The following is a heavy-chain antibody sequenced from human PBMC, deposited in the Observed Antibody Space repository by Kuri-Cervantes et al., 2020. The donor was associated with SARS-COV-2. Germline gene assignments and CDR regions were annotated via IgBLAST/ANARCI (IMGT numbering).Heavy chain of an antibody. CDR1: GFTFSSYA. CDR3: ANHYSSTGYGVCFQH. V-gene: IGHV3-23*01. J-gene: IGHJ1*01. D-gene: IGHD6-13*01. CDR2: ITSSGGST. Sequence: GESLKISCAASGFTFSSYAMSWVRQGPGKGLEWVSAITSSGGSTYYADSVKGRFTISRDNSKNTLYLQMHSLGIEDTAVYYCANHYSSTGYGVCFQHWGQGTLVTVSS.